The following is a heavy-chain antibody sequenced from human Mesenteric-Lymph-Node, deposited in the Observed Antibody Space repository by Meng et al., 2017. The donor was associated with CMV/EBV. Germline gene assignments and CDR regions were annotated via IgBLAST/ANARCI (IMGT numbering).Heavy chain of an antibody. V-gene: IGHV3-30*03. CDR1: GFTFSSYW. J-gene: IGHJ6*02. CDR3: ARPNHDFWTNHNRKTYYYYYALDL. CDR2: VTYDGTSQ. Sequence: GESLKISCAASGFTFSSYWMSWVRQAPGKGLEWVTVVTYDGTSQYYADSVKGRFTISRDKSKNTLYLEMNSLRVEDTAVYYCARPNHDFWTNHNRKTYYYYYALDLWGQGTTVTVSS. D-gene: IGHD3-3*01.